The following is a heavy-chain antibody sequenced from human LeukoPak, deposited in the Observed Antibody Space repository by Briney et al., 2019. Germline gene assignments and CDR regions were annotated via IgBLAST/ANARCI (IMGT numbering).Heavy chain of an antibody. V-gene: IGHV3-30*01. CDR1: GFIFSYYD. Sequence: PGGSLRLSCTASGFIFSYYDMHWVRQAPGKGLEWVAIISYDGTDENFADSVEGRFTISRDNSMNTLYLQMNSLRHEDTAVYFCARGGVVTGTKYALEYWGQGTLVTVSS. CDR2: ISYDGTDE. CDR3: ARGGVVTGTKYALEY. D-gene: IGHD1-7*01. J-gene: IGHJ4*02.